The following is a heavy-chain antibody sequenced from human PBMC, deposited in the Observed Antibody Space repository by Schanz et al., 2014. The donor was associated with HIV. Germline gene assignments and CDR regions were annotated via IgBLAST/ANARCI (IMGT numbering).Heavy chain of an antibody. J-gene: IGHJ4*02. CDR3: ARSRYGDHPYYFDL. Sequence: QVPLVQSGAEVKKPGSSVTVSCKTSGGTFNNYALNWVRQAPGQGLEWMGGIIPVFGTANYAQKFQGRVTINADQSTTTVYMYLSSLRSDDTAVYYCARSRYGDHPYYFDLWGQGTPVAVS. CDR1: GGTFNNYA. CDR2: IIPVFGTA. D-gene: IGHD2-21*02. V-gene: IGHV1-69*01.